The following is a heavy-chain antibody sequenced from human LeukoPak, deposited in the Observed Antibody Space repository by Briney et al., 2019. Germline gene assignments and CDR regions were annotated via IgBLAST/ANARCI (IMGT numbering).Heavy chain of an antibody. Sequence: ASVKVSCKASGYTFTGYYMHWVRQAPGQGLEWMGWINPNSGGTNYAQKFQGRVTMTRDTSISTAYMELSRLRSDDTAVYYCARDRSDNWNYPDHYYYYMDVWGKGTTVTVSS. D-gene: IGHD1-7*01. CDR2: INPNSGGT. CDR1: GYTFTGYY. CDR3: ARDRSDNWNYPDHYYYYMDV. J-gene: IGHJ6*03. V-gene: IGHV1-2*02.